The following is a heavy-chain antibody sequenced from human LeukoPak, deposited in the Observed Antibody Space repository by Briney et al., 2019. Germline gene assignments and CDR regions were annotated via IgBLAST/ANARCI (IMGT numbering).Heavy chain of an antibody. D-gene: IGHD5-24*01. CDR2: IYYSGST. J-gene: IGHJ4*02. V-gene: IGHV4-59*01. CDR3: ARGRRDGYKLGPFDY. CDR1: GGSISSYY. Sequence: SETLSLTCTVSGGSISSYYWSWIRQPPGKGLEWIGYIYYSGSTNYNPSLKSRVTISVDTSKNQFSLKLGSVTAADTAVYYCARGRRDGYKLGPFDYWGQGTLVTVSS.